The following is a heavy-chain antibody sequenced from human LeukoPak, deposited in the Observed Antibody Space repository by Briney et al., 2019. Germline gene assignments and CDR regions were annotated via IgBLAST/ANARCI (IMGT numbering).Heavy chain of an antibody. CDR1: GYTFTGYY. V-gene: IGHV1-2*02. CDR2: INPNSGGT. D-gene: IGHD4-4*01. J-gene: IGHJ5*02. Sequence: ASVKVSCKASGYTFTGYYMHWVRQAPGQGLEWMGWINPNSGGTNYAQKFQGRVTMTRDTSISTAYMELSRLRSDDTAVYYCARDFMTTVTYWFDPWDQGTLVTVSS. CDR3: ARDFMTTVTYWFDP.